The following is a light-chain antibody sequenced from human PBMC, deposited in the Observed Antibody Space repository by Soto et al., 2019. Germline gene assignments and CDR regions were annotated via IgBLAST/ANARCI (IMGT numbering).Light chain of an antibody. Sequence: QSVLTQPASVSGSPGQSITISCTGTSSDVGGYNYVSWYQQHPGKAPKLMIYDVSNRPSGVSNRFSGSKSGNTASLTISGLQAEDEADYYCSSYTSSSTQVFGTGTKPPS. CDR1: SSDVGGYNY. CDR3: SSYTSSSTQV. CDR2: DVS. J-gene: IGLJ1*01. V-gene: IGLV2-14*01.